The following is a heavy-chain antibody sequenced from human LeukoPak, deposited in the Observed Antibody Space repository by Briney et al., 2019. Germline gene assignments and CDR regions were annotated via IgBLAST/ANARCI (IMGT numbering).Heavy chain of an antibody. Sequence: GASVKVSCKASGYTFTSYYMHWVRQAPGQGLEWMGLINPGGGYTSYAQKFQGRVTVTRDTSTSTVYMELSSLRSEDTAVYYCARSRVLLWFREVRNEAFDIWGQGTMVTVSS. V-gene: IGHV1-46*01. D-gene: IGHD3-10*01. CDR2: INPGGGYT. J-gene: IGHJ3*02. CDR1: GYTFTSYY. CDR3: ARSRVLLWFREVRNEAFDI.